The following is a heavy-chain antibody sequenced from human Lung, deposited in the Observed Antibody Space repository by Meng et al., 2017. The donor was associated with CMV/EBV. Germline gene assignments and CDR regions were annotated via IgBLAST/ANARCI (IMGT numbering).Heavy chain of an antibody. Sequence: SVKVTCKASGYTFTAHYFHWVRQAPGQGLEWMGWIHPHSGDTNYAEQFQGRVTLTRDTSINTGYMELTRLTADDTAVYYCARDNNWVRDYWGQGTLVTVSS. V-gene: IGHV1-2*02. CDR3: ARDNNWVRDY. CDR2: IHPHSGDT. D-gene: IGHD1-1*01. J-gene: IGHJ4*02. CDR1: GYTFTAHY.